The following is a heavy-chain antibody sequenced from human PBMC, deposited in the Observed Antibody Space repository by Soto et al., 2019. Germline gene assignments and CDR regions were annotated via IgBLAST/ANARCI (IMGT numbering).Heavy chain of an antibody. CDR2: ISAYNGNT. J-gene: IGHJ4*02. V-gene: IGHV1-18*01. Sequence: QVQLVQSGAEVKKPGASVKVSCKASGYTFTSYGISWVRQDPGQGLGWMGWISAYNGNTNYAQKLQGRVTMTTDTSTSTADMELRSLRSDDTAVYYCARAHYDSSGYYYGFDYWGQGPLLTVSS. D-gene: IGHD3-22*01. CDR1: GYTFTSYG. CDR3: ARAHYDSSGYYYGFDY.